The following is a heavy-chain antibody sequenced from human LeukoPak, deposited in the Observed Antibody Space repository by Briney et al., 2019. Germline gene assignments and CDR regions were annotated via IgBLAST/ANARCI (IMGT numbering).Heavy chain of an antibody. Sequence: SETLSLTCSVSGGSISSYYWSWIRPPPGKGLEWIGYIVYSGSTNYNPSLKSRVTISVDTSKNQFSLKLSSVTAADTAVYYCARRRLGDYLDYWGQGTLVTVSS. J-gene: IGHJ4*02. V-gene: IGHV4-59*08. D-gene: IGHD4-17*01. CDR2: IVYSGST. CDR1: GGSISSYY. CDR3: ARRRLGDYLDY.